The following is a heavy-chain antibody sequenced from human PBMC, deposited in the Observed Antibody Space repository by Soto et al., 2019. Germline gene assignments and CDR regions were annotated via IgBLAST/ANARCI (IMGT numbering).Heavy chain of an antibody. CDR1: GGSVSSGSYY. J-gene: IGHJ4*02. D-gene: IGHD2-21*02. CDR2: IYYSGST. CDR3: ASSSLDHIVVVTALNFDY. Sequence: PSETLSLTCTVSGGSVSSGSYYWSWIRQPPGKGLEWIGYIYYSGSTNYNPSLKSRVTISVDTSKNQFSLKLSSVTAADTAVYYCASSSLDHIVVVTALNFDYWGQGTLVTVSS. V-gene: IGHV4-61*01.